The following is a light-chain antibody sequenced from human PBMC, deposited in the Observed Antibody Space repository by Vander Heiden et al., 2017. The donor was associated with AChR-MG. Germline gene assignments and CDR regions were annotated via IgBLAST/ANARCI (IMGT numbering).Light chain of an antibody. CDR3: QCYDSSLSGSRV. CDR1: SLHHGAGFH. CDR2: GNN. V-gene: IGLV1-40*01. J-gene: IGLJ3*02. Sequence: HSVLPPPPSLSGAPGQRGTISCSGSSLHHGAGFHVHRYRQLPGAAPTPLTYGNNNRPSGVPDRFSGSRSGSSASLDITGLQPGKEADYYGQCYDSSLSGSRVFGGGTKLTVL.